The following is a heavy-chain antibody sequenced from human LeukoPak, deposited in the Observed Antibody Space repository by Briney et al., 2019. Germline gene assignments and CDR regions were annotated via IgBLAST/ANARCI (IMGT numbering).Heavy chain of an antibody. CDR2: STGSGGST. CDR1: GFTFSSFA. V-gene: IGHV3-23*01. CDR3: AKDHQVRGVILIGDFNY. D-gene: IGHD3-10*01. J-gene: IGHJ4*02. Sequence: GGSLRLSCAASGFTFSSFAMSWVRQAPGKGLEWVSGSTGSGGSTYYADSVKGRFTISRGNSKNTLYLQMNSLRAEDTALYYCAKDHQVRGVILIGDFNYWGQGTLVTVSS.